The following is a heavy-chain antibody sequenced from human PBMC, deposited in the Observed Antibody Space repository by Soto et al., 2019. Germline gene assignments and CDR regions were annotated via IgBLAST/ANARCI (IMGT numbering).Heavy chain of an antibody. CDR2: ISWNSGNI. J-gene: IGHJ4*02. Sequence: ESGGGVVQPGRSLRLSCAASGFTFDDYAMHWVRQAPGKGLEWVSGISWNSGNIGYADSVKGRFTISRDNAKNSLYLQMNSLRAEDTALYYCAKANCGGDCSADSWGQGTLVTVSS. D-gene: IGHD2-21*02. V-gene: IGHV3-9*01. CDR3: AKANCGGDCSADS. CDR1: GFTFDDYA.